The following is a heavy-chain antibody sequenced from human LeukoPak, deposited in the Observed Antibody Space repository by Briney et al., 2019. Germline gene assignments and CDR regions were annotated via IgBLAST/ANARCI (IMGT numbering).Heavy chain of an antibody. CDR2: IYYSGST. Sequence: SETLSFTCTVSGVSISSGDYYWSWIRHPPGKCLEWIGYIYYSGSTYYNPSLKSRVTISVDTSKNQFSLRLRSVTAADTAVYYCARDFGYYDNTDCRGQGTLVTVSS. CDR1: GVSISSGDYY. V-gene: IGHV4-30-4*08. J-gene: IGHJ4*02. D-gene: IGHD3-22*01. CDR3: ARDFGYYDNTDC.